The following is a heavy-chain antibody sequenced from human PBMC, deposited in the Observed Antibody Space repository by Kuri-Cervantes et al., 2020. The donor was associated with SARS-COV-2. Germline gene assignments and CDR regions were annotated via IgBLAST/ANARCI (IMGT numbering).Heavy chain of an antibody. CDR1: GGSISSSSYY. V-gene: IGHV4-39*07. J-gene: IGHJ4*02. CDR3: ARHVANMVRGVIIGGYYFDY. Sequence: SETLSLTCTVSGGSISSSSYYWGWIRQPPGKGLEWIGSICYSGSTYYNPSLKSRVTISVDTSKNQFSLKLSSVTAADTAVYYCARHVANMVRGVIIGGYYFDYWGQGTLVTVSS. CDR2: ICYSGST. D-gene: IGHD3-10*01.